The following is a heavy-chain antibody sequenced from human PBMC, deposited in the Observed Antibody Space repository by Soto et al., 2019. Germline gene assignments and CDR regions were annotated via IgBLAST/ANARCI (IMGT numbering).Heavy chain of an antibody. CDR3: AKDAITMVRGVISYYGMDV. V-gene: IGHV3-9*01. CDR2: ISWNSGSI. CDR1: GFTFDDYP. J-gene: IGHJ6*02. D-gene: IGHD3-10*01. Sequence: DVQLVESGGGLVQPGRSLRLSCAASGFTFDDYPMHWVRQAPGKGLEWVSGISWNSGSIGYADSVKGRFTISRDNAKNSLYLQMNSLRAEDTALYYCAKDAITMVRGVISYYGMDVWGQGTTVTVSS.